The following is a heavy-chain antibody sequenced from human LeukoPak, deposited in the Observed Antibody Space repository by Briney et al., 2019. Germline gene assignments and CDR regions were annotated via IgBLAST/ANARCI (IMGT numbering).Heavy chain of an antibody. Sequence: GGSLRLSCAASGFTFSSYGMHWVRQAPGKGLEWVAFIRYDGSNKYYADSVKGRFTISRDNSKNTLYLQMNSLRAEDTAVYYCAKEKIPAATNYFDYWGQGTLVTVSS. J-gene: IGHJ4*02. CDR3: AKEKIPAATNYFDY. V-gene: IGHV3-30*02. CDR2: IRYDGSNK. CDR1: GFTFSSYG. D-gene: IGHD2-2*01.